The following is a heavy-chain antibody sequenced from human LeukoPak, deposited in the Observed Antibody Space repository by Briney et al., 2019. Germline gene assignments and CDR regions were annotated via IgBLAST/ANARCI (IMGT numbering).Heavy chain of an antibody. Sequence: SETLSLTCTVSGGSLRNYYWNWIGQPPGKGLEWIGHIHYSGSTNYNSSLKSRVSISGHTSKNQFSLKLSSVTGADTAVYYCARWRDYYDSSGYSYWYFDLWGRGTLVTVSA. J-gene: IGHJ2*01. D-gene: IGHD3-22*01. V-gene: IGHV4-59*01. CDR2: IHYSGST. CDR1: GGSLRNYY. CDR3: ARWRDYYDSSGYSYWYFDL.